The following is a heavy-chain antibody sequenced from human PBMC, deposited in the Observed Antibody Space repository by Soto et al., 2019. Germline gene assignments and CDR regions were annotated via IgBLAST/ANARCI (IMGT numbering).Heavy chain of an antibody. J-gene: IGHJ6*02. CDR2: IYPGDSDT. CDR3: ASGGSGSYYRDYYYYYGMDV. Sequence: TGESLKISCKGSGYSFTSYWIGWVRQMPGKGLEWMGIIYPGDSDTRYSPSFQGQVTISADKSISTAYLQWSSLKASDTAMYYCASGGSGSYYRDYYYYYGMDVWGQGTTVTVSS. D-gene: IGHD3-10*01. V-gene: IGHV5-51*01. CDR1: GYSFTSYW.